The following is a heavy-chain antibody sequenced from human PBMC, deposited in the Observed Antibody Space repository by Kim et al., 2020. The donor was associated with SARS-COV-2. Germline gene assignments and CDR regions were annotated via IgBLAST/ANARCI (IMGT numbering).Heavy chain of an antibody. V-gene: IGHV1-18*01. J-gene: IGHJ4*02. CDR1: GDTSSTSG. CDR2: INTKKGDT. Sequence: ASVKVSCKTSGDTSSTSGFSWVRQAPGQGLEWMGWINTKKGDTNYVQKFQDRVTMTTDSSTTAAYMELRSLKSDGTAVYYCVRGTWGDVNDYWGQGTLVTVSS. D-gene: IGHD3-16*01. CDR3: VRGTWGDVNDY.